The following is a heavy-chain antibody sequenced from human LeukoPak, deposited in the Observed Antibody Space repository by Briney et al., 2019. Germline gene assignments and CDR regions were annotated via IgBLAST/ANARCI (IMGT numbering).Heavy chain of an antibody. D-gene: IGHD4-17*01. V-gene: IGHV3-30*18. J-gene: IGHJ6*03. CDR3: AKTLHDYAYYYYMDV. Sequence: GGSLRLSCAASGFTFGSYGMHWVRQAPGKGLEWVAVISYEGSNKYHADSVKGRFAISRDNSKNTLYLQMNSLRAEDTAVYYCAKTLHDYAYYYYMDVWGKETTVTVSS. CDR1: GFTFGSYG. CDR2: ISYEGSNK.